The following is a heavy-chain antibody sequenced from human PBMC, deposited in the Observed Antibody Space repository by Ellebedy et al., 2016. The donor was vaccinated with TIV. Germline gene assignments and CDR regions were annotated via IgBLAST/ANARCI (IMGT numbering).Heavy chain of an antibody. D-gene: IGHD2-15*01. CDR1: GFTFSSHA. CDR3: AKWTLIVVVVGATIDY. V-gene: IGHV3-23*01. J-gene: IGHJ4*02. CDR2: ISGNGGST. Sequence: PGGSLRLSCAGSGFTFSSHAMSWVRQAPGKGLEWVSGISGNGGSTYYADSLKGRFTISRDNSKNTLYLQMNSLRDEDTAVCYCAKWTLIVVVVGATIDYWGQGTLVSVSS.